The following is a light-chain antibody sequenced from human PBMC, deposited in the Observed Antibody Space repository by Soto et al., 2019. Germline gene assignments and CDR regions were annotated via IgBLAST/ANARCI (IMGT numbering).Light chain of an antibody. CDR2: EVS. V-gene: IGLV2-14*01. CDR3: SSYISSNARV. CDR1: SSDVGGYNY. J-gene: IGLJ1*01. Sequence: QSALTQPASVSGSPGQSITISCTGTSSDVGGYNYVSWYQQHPGKDPKLLIYEVSNRPSGISNRFSGSKSGNTASLTISGLQAEDEADYYCSSYISSNARVFGTGTKLTVL.